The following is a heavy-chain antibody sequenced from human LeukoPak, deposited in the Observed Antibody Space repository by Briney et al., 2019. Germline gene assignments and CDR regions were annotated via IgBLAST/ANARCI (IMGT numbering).Heavy chain of an antibody. V-gene: IGHV4-4*07. CDR3: AREYSSGWFPFDY. Sequence: SETLSLTCTVSGGSISSYYWSWIRPPAGKGLEWIGRIYTSGSTNYNPSLKSRVTMSVDTSKNQFSLKLSSVTAADTAVYYCAREYSSGWFPFDYWGQGTLVTVSS. CDR2: IYTSGST. D-gene: IGHD6-19*01. J-gene: IGHJ4*02. CDR1: GGSISSYY.